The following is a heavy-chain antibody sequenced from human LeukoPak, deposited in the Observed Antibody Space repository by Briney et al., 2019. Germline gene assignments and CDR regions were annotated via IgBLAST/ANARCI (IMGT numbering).Heavy chain of an antibody. Sequence: PGGSLRLSCAASGVTLSNAWMSWVRQAPGKGLEWVGRIKSKTDGGTTDYAAPVKGRFTISRDDSKNTLYLQMNSLKTEDTAVYYCATDAHIVVVPAALYYYYGMDVWGKGTTVTVSS. CDR3: ATDAHIVVVPAALYYYYGMDV. CDR2: IKSKTDGGTT. V-gene: IGHV3-15*01. J-gene: IGHJ6*04. D-gene: IGHD2-2*01. CDR1: GVTLSNAW.